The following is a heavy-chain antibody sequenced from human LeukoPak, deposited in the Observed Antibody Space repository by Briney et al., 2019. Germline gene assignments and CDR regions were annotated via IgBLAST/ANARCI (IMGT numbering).Heavy chain of an antibody. V-gene: IGHV3-23*01. J-gene: IGHJ4*02. D-gene: IGHD3-10*01. CDR1: GFTFSSYA. CDR2: ISGSGGST. Sequence: GGSLRLSCAASGFTFSSYAMSWVRQAPGKGLEWVSAISGSGGSTYYADSVKGRFTISRDNSKNTLYLQMNSLRAEDTAVYYCAKKYGSGSYYPLDYWGQGTLVTVSS. CDR3: AKKYGSGSYYPLDY.